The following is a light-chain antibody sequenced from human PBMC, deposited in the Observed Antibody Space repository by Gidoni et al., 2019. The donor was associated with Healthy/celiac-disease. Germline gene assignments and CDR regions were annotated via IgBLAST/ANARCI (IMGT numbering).Light chain of an antibody. CDR3: QQSYSTLPLT. V-gene: IGKV1-39*01. J-gene: IGKJ4*01. CDR2: AAS. Sequence: DIQMTQSPSSLSASVGDRVTITCRASQSISSYLNWYQQKPGKAPKLLIYAASSLQSGVPSRFSGSGSGTDFTLTISSLQPEDFATYYCQQSYSTLPLTVXGXTKVEIK. CDR1: QSISSY.